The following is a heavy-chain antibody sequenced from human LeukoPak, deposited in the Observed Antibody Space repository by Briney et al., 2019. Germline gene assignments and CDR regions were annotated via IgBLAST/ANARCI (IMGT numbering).Heavy chain of an antibody. J-gene: IGHJ4*02. CDR2: IYTSGST. D-gene: IGHD3-3*01. Sequence: SETLSLTCTVSGGSISSYYWSWIRQPAGKGLEWIGRIYTSGSTNYDPSLKSRVTMSVDTSKNQFSLKLSSVTAADTAVYYCARDGSIFGVVPGDYWGQGTLVTVSS. CDR3: ARDGSIFGVVPGDY. CDR1: GGSISSYY. V-gene: IGHV4-4*07.